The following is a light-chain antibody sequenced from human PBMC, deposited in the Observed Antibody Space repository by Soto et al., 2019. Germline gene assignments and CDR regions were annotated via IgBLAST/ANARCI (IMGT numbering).Light chain of an antibody. V-gene: IGLV2-14*03. Sequence: SALTQPSSVSGSPGQSITISCPGTTSDVGGYNYVSWYQQHPGTAPKLMIYDVSNRPSGVSNRFSGSKSGNTASLTISGLQAEDEADYYCSSYTSSSLHVFGTGTKVTVL. CDR2: DVS. CDR3: SSYTSSSLHV. CDR1: TSDVGGYNY. J-gene: IGLJ1*01.